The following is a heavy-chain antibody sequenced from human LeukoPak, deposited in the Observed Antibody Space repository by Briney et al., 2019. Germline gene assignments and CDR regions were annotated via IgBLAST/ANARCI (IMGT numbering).Heavy chain of an antibody. Sequence: ASVKVSCKASGGTFSSYAISWVRQAPGQGLEWMGRIIPILGIANYAQKFQGRVTITADKSTSTAYMELSSLRSEDTAVYYCARATADYGDPAYYYYGMDVWGQGTTVTVSS. V-gene: IGHV1-69*04. CDR2: IIPILGIA. J-gene: IGHJ6*02. CDR1: GGTFSSYA. D-gene: IGHD4-17*01. CDR3: ARATADYGDPAYYYYGMDV.